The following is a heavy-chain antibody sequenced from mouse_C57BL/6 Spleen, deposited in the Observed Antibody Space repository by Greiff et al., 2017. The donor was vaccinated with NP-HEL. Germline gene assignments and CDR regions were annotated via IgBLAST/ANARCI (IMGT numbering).Heavy chain of an antibody. D-gene: IGHD2-3*01. CDR2: ISYDGSN. Sequence: VQLQQSGPGLVKPSQSLSLTCSVTGYSITSGYYWNWIRQFPGNKLEWMGYISYDGSNNYNPSLKNRISITRDTSKNQFFLKLNSVTTEDTATYYCARAYDGYYRYVDVWGTGTTVTVSS. CDR3: ARAYDGYYRYVDV. V-gene: IGHV3-6*01. J-gene: IGHJ1*03. CDR1: GYSITSGYY.